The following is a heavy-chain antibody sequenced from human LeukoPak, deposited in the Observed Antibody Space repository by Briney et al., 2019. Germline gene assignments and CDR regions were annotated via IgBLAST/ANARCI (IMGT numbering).Heavy chain of an antibody. Sequence: ASVEVSCKASGYTFTSYGISWVRQAPGQGLEWMEWISAYNGNTNYAQKLQGRVTMTTDTSTSTAYMELRSLRSDDTAVYYCARLRAVDDILTGFDYWGQGTLVTVSS. J-gene: IGHJ4*02. CDR3: ARLRAVDDILTGFDY. CDR1: GYTFTSYG. CDR2: ISAYNGNT. V-gene: IGHV1-18*01. D-gene: IGHD3-9*01.